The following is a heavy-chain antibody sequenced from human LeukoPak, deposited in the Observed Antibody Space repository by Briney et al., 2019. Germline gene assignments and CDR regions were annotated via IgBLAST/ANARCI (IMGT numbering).Heavy chain of an antibody. V-gene: IGHV4-61*01. Sequence: SETLSLTCTVSGGAISSGSYYWRWIRQPPGKGLEWIGNIYYSGSTNYNPSLKSRVTISVDTSKNQFSLKLSSVTAADTAVYYCTRGSIAYYYMDVWGKGTTVTISS. J-gene: IGHJ6*03. CDR2: IYYSGST. CDR1: GGAISSGSYY. D-gene: IGHD3-22*01. CDR3: TRGSIAYYYMDV.